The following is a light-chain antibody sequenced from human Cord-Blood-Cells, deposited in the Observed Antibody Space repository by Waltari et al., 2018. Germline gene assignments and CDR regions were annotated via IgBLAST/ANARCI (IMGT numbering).Light chain of an antibody. Sequence: DIVMSQSPDSLAVSLGVLATINSKSSQSVLYSSNNKNYLAWYQQKPGQAPKLLIYWASTRESGIPDRFSGSGSGTDFTLTISSLQAEDVAVYYCQQYDSTPLTFGGGTKVEIK. CDR3: QQYDSTPLT. V-gene: IGKV4-1*01. CDR1: QSVLYSSNNKNY. CDR2: WAS. J-gene: IGKJ4*01.